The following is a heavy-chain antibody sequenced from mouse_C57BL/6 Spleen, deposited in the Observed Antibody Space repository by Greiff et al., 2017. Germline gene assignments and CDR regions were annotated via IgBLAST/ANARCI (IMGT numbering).Heavy chain of an antibody. Sequence: QVQLQQPGAELVRPGSSVKLSCKASGYTFTSYWMAWVKQRPGEGLEWIGNIYPSDSETHYNQKIKDKATLTVDKSSSTAYRQLSSLTSEDSAVYSCAMRGYYDDGWFAYWGQGTLVTVSA. CDR1: GYTFTSYW. CDR3: AMRGYYDDGWFAY. V-gene: IGHV1-61*01. CDR2: IYPSDSET. D-gene: IGHD2-4*01. J-gene: IGHJ3*01.